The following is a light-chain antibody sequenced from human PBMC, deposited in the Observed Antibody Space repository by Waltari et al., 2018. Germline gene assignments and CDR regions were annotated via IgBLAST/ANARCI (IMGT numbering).Light chain of an antibody. CDR3: QHYVRLPVT. CDR2: GAS. V-gene: IGKV3-20*01. CDR1: QSVGRS. Sequence: EIVLTQSPGTLSLSPGERATLSCRASQSVGRSLAWYQHKPGQAPRLLIYGASIRATGIPDRFSGGGSGTDFSLTISRLEPEDCAAYHCQHYVRLPVTFGQGTKVEIK. J-gene: IGKJ1*01.